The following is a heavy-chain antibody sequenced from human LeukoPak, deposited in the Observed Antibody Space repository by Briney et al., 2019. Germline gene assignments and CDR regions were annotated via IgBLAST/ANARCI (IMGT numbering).Heavy chain of an antibody. V-gene: IGHV4-59*01. CDR1: GGSISSYY. CDR3: ARDVPAGSDAFDI. J-gene: IGHJ3*02. D-gene: IGHD2-2*01. Sequence: SETLSLTCTVSGGSISSYYWSWIRQPPGKGLEWIGYIYYSGSTNYNPSLKSRVTISVDTSKNQFSLKLSSVTAADTAVYYCARDVPAGSDAFDIWSQGTMVTVSS. CDR2: IYYSGST.